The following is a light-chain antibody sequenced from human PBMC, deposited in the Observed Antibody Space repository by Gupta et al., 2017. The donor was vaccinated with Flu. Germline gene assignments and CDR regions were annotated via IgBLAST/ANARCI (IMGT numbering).Light chain of an antibody. CDR1: RSNIITNS. V-gene: IGLV1-47*01. CDR2: RND. CDR3: AAWDDSLGGYV. Sequence: SRSNIITNSVFWYQHLPGTAPKLLIYRNDQRPSGVPDRFSGSKSGTSASLAISGLRSEDDADFYCAAWDDSLGGYVFGTGTKVTVL. J-gene: IGLJ1*01.